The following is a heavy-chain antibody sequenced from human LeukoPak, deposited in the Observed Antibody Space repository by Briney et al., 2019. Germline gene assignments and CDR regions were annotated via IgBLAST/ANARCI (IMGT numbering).Heavy chain of an antibody. J-gene: IGHJ4*02. D-gene: IGHD3-3*01. CDR3: ARQLSTITIFDY. Sequence: GGSLRLSCAASGVTFSSYAMHWVRQAPGKGLEWVAVISYDGSNKYYADSVKGRFTISRDNSKNTLYLQMNSLRAEDTAVYYCARQLSTITIFDYWGQGTLVTVSS. CDR2: ISYDGSNK. CDR1: GVTFSSYA. V-gene: IGHV3-30-3*01.